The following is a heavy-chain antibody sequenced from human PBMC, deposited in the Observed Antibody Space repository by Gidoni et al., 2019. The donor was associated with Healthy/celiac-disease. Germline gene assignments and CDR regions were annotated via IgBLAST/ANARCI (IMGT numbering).Heavy chain of an antibody. V-gene: IGHV4-4*07. Sequence: QLQLQESGPGLVKPSETLSLTCTVSGGSISSYYWSWIRQPAGKGLEWIGRIYTSGSTNYNPSLKSRVTMSVDTSKNQFSLKLSSVTAADTAVYYCARTYYDFWSGYSGGWFDPWGQGTLVTVSS. CDR3: ARTYYDFWSGYSGGWFDP. CDR1: GGSISSYY. D-gene: IGHD3-3*01. J-gene: IGHJ5*02. CDR2: IYTSGST.